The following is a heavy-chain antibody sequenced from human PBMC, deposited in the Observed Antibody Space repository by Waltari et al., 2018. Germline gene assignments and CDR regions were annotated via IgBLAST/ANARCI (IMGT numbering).Heavy chain of an antibody. D-gene: IGHD6-19*01. CDR2: IYSGGST. V-gene: IGHV3-53*01. CDR1: GFTLISAY. Sequence: EVQLVESGGDLIQPGGSLRLSCAASGFTLISAYISWVRQAPGKGLEWVSIIYSGGSTYYADSVKGRFNMYGDNSKNTVYLQMNSLRAEDTAVYYCARDKGSGAVAGLDYWGQGTLVTVSS. CDR3: ARDKGSGAVAGLDY. J-gene: IGHJ4*02.